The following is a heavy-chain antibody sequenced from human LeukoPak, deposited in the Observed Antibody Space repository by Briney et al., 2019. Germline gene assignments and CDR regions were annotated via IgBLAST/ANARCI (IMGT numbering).Heavy chain of an antibody. D-gene: IGHD3-10*01. CDR1: GFTFSSYG. CDR3: ARDGYYGSGSYYPRSFFDY. Sequence: PGGSLRLSCAASGFTFSSYGMHWVRRAPGKGLEWVAVIWYDGSNKYYADSVKGRFTISRDNSKNTLYLQMNSLRAEDTAVYYCARDGYYGSGSYYPRSFFDYWGQGTLVTVSS. J-gene: IGHJ4*02. CDR2: IWYDGSNK. V-gene: IGHV3-33*08.